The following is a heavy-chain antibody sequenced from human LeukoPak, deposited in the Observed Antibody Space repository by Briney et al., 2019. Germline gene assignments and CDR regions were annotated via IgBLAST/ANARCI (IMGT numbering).Heavy chain of an antibody. CDR2: IYYSGST. J-gene: IGHJ4*02. D-gene: IGHD5-18*01. V-gene: IGHV4-39*01. CDR3: ARHRGYSYGYIDY. CDR1: GGSISSTGYY. Sequence: SETLSLTCSVSGGSISSTGYYWGWIRQPPGKGLECIGCIYYSGSTYYNPSLKSRVTTSVDTSKNQVSLKLSSVTAADTAVYYCARHRGYSYGYIDYWGQGTLVTVSS.